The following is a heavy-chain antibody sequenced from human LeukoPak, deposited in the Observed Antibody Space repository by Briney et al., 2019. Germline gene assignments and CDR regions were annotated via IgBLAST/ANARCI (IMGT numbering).Heavy chain of an antibody. D-gene: IGHD4-17*01. V-gene: IGHV4-38-2*01. Sequence: SETLSLTCAVSGYSISSGYYWGWIRQPPGKGLEWIGSIYHSGNTYYNPSLKSRVTISVDTSKNQFFLKVTSVTAADAAVYYCARPKYGDAAYSALWGRGALVTVSS. J-gene: IGHJ2*01. CDR2: IYHSGNT. CDR1: GYSISSGYY. CDR3: ARPKYGDAAYSAL.